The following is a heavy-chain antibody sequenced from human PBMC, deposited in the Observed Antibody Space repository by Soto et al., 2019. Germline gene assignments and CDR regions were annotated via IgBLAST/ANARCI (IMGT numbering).Heavy chain of an antibody. Sequence: PGESLKISCKGSGYSFTSYWIGWVRQMPGKGLEWMGIIYPGDSDTRYSPSFQGQVTISADKSISTAYLQWSSLKASDTAMYYCARTMVRGSIPYYFDYWGQGTLVTVSS. J-gene: IGHJ4*02. CDR1: GYSFTSYW. V-gene: IGHV5-51*01. CDR2: IYPGDSDT. D-gene: IGHD3-10*01. CDR3: ARTMVRGSIPYYFDY.